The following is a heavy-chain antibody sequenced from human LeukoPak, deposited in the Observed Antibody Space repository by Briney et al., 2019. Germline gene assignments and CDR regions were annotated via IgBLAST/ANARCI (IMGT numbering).Heavy chain of an antibody. Sequence: GGSLRLSCAASGFTFSSYSMNWVRQAPGKGLEWVSSISSSSSYIYYADSVKGRFTISRDNAKNSLYLRMNSLRAEDTAVYYCARDYGSGSYQPVYYWGQGTLVTVSS. J-gene: IGHJ4*02. CDR3: ARDYGSGSYQPVYY. CDR1: GFTFSSYS. D-gene: IGHD3-10*01. CDR2: ISSSSSYI. V-gene: IGHV3-21*01.